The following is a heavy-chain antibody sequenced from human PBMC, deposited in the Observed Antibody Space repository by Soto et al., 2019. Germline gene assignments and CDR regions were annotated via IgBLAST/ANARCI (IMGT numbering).Heavy chain of an antibody. J-gene: IGHJ1*01. D-gene: IGHD4-17*01. CDR1: GFTFSSYA. V-gene: IGHV3-30-3*01. CDR2: ISYDGSNK. CDR3: ARDPYGVNHNVLPPEYFQH. Sequence: PGGSLRLSCAASGFTFSSYAMHWVRQAPGRGLEWVAVISYDGSNKYYADSVKGRFTISRDNSKNTLYLQMNSLRAEDTAVYYCARDPYGVNHNVLPPEYFQHWGQGT.